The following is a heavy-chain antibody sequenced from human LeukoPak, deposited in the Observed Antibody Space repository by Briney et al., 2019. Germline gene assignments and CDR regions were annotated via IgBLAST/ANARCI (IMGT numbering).Heavy chain of an antibody. D-gene: IGHD5-18*01. CDR1: GGSISSYY. CDR3: ARWGYRLGFDY. CDR2: IYASGNT. Sequence: SETLSLTCTVSGGSISSYYWSWVRQPAGKGLEWIGRIYASGNTNYNPPLKGRVTMTIETSKNQFSLNLSSVTAADTAVYYCARWGYRLGFDYWGQGTLVTVSS. V-gene: IGHV4-4*07. J-gene: IGHJ4*02.